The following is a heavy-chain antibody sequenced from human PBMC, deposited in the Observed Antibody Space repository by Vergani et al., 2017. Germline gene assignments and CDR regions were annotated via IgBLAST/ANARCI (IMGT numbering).Heavy chain of an antibody. V-gene: IGHV3-9*01. D-gene: IGHD2-2*01. CDR1: GFTFYDYA. CDR3: AKSSTLNIEPIFDY. CDR2: ISWNSGSI. Sequence: EVQLVESGGGLVQPGGSLRLSCAASGFTFYDYAVHWVRQAPGKGLEWVSGISWNSGSIGYADSVKGRFTISRDNARNSLYLQMNSLRAEDTAFYYCAKSSTLNIEPIFDYWGQGTLVTVSS. J-gene: IGHJ4*02.